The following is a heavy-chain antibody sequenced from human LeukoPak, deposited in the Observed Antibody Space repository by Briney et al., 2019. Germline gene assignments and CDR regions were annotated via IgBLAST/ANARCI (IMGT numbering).Heavy chain of an antibody. Sequence: GGSLRLSCAASGYTFSSYAMHWVRQAPGKGLEWVAVISYDGSNKYYADSVKGRFTISRDNAKNSLYLQMNSLRAEDTAVYYCARDRGGSGYPETFDYWGQGTLVTVSS. CDR3: ARDRGGSGYPETFDY. D-gene: IGHD3-22*01. V-gene: IGHV3-30-3*01. CDR2: ISYDGSNK. CDR1: GYTFSSYA. J-gene: IGHJ4*02.